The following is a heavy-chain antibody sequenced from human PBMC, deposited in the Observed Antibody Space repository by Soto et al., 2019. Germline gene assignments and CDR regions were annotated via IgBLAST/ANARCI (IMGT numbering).Heavy chain of an antibody. D-gene: IGHD2-15*01. Sequence: GGSLRLSCAASGFTFSSYAMSWVRQAPGKGLEWVSAISGSGGSTYYADSVKGRFTISRDNSKNTLYLQMNSLRAEDTAVYYCARMDCSGGSCYFVLVYYYYYMDVWGKGTTVTVSS. V-gene: IGHV3-23*01. J-gene: IGHJ6*03. CDR1: GFTFSSYA. CDR2: ISGSGGST. CDR3: ARMDCSGGSCYFVLVYYYYYMDV.